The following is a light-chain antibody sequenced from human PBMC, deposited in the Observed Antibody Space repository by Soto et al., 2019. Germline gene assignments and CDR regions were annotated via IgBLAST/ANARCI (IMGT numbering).Light chain of an antibody. J-gene: IGKJ1*01. CDR3: QQYGSSPPWT. V-gene: IGKV3-20*01. Sequence: EIVLTQSPGTLSLSPGERATLSCRASQSVSSSFLAWYQQKPGQAPRLLIYGASSRATGIPDRFCGSGSGTDFTLTISRLEPEDFAVYYCQQYGSSPPWTFGQGTKVEI. CDR2: GAS. CDR1: QSVSSSF.